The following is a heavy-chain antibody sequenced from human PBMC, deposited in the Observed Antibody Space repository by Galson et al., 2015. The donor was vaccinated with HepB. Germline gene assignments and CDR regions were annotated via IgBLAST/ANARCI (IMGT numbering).Heavy chain of an antibody. Sequence: SLRLSCAASGFTFSSYGIHWVRQAPGKGLEWVAMIWYDGSHKNYADSVKGRFIISRDNSKNTMYLQLNSLRAEDTAVYYCARDAQPYRDSIYMDVWGKGTTVTVSS. CDR1: GFTFSSYG. CDR3: ARDAQPYRDSIYMDV. CDR2: IWYDGSHK. V-gene: IGHV3-33*01. J-gene: IGHJ6*03. D-gene: IGHD3-22*01.